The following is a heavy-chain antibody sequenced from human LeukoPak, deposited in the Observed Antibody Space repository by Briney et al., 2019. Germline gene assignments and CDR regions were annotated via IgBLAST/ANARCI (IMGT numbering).Heavy chain of an antibody. CDR1: GYTFTSYG. V-gene: IGHV1-18*01. D-gene: IGHD6-19*01. CDR3: ARSPSSSGWYADY. CDR2: ISAYNGAT. Sequence: GASVKVSCKASGYTFTSYGISWVRQAPGQGLEWMGWISAYNGATNYAQKLQGKVTMTTATSANTAYMELRSLTSDDTAVYYCARSPSSSGWYADYWGLGTLVTVSS. J-gene: IGHJ4*02.